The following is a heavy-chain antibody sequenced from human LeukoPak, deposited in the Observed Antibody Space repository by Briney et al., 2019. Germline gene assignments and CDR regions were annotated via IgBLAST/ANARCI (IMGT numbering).Heavy chain of an antibody. V-gene: IGHV1-69*13. J-gene: IGHJ6*02. D-gene: IGHD4-23*01. CDR2: IIPIFGTA. Sequence: WASVKVSCKASGGTFSSYAISWVRQAPGQGLEWMGGIIPIFGTANYAQKFQGRVTITADESTSTAYMELSSLKSEDTAVYYCARHMTTVVSTMGYYYGMDVWGQGTTVTVSS. CDR1: GGTFSSYA. CDR3: ARHMTTVVSTMGYYYGMDV.